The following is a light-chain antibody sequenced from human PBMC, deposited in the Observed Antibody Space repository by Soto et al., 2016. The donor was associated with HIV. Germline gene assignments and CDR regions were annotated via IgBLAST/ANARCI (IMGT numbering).Light chain of an antibody. V-gene: IGLV3-21*03. CDR3: EVWDDNSDQLV. CDR1: NLGNKA. CDR2: DDS. J-gene: IGLJ2*01. Sequence: SYELTQPPSVSVAPGKTARVTCGGNNLGNKAVHWFQQKPGQAPVLVVYDDSHRPSGIPERFSGSNSGHTATLTISRVEAGDEADYYCEVWDDNSDQLVFGGGTKLSV.